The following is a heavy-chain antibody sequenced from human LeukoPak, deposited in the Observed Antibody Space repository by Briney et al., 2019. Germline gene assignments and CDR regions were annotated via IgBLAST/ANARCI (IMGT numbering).Heavy chain of an antibody. D-gene: IGHD2-15*01. CDR1: GYSFTSHW. J-gene: IGHJ4*02. CDR2: IYPHDSDT. Sequence: GESLKISCKGSGYSFTSHWIGWVRQMPGKGLEWMGIIYPHDSDTRYSPSFQGQVTISADKSISTAYLQWSSLQASDTAMYYRARRYCSGGTCYFFDSWGQGALVTVSS. V-gene: IGHV5-51*01. CDR3: ARRYCSGGTCYFFDS.